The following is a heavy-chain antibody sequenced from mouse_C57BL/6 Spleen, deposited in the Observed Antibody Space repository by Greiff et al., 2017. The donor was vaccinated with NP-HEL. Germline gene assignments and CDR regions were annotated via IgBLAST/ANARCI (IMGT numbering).Heavy chain of an antibody. CDR1: GYTFTSYW. V-gene: IGHV1-50*01. Sequence: QVQLQQPGAELVKPGASVKLSCKASGYTFTSYWMQWVKQRPGQGLEWIGEIDPSDSYTNYNQKFKGKATLTVDTSSSTAYMQLSSLTSEDSAVYYCARSFGGKEYFDYWGQGTTLTVSS. CDR2: IDPSDSYT. J-gene: IGHJ2*01. D-gene: IGHD1-1*01. CDR3: ARSFGGKEYFDY.